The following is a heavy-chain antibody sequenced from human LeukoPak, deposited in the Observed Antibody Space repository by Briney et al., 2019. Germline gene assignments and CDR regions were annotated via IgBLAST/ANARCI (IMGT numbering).Heavy chain of an antibody. Sequence: SETLSLTRTVSGGSISSGDYYWSWIRQPPGKGLEWIGYIYYSGSTYYNPSLKSRVTISVDTSKNQFSLKLSSVTAADTAVYYCARDRLSGTTRMDVWGQGTTVTVSS. CDR2: IYYSGST. CDR3: ARDRLSGTTRMDV. V-gene: IGHV4-30-4*01. D-gene: IGHD1-20*01. CDR1: GGSISSGDYY. J-gene: IGHJ6*02.